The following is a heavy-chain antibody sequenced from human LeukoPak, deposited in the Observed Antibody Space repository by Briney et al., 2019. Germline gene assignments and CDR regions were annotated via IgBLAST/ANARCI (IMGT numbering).Heavy chain of an antibody. CDR3: ARIPAYYYDSSGNDY. CDR1: GFSLSTSGMC. V-gene: IGHV2-70*11. Sequence: SGPTLVSPTQTLTLTCTFSGFSLSTSGMCVSWIRQPPGKALEWLARIDWDDDKYYSTPLKTRLTISKDTSKNQVVLTMTNMDPADTATYYCARIPAYYYDSSGNDYWGQGTLVTVSS. D-gene: IGHD3-22*01. J-gene: IGHJ4*02. CDR2: IDWDDDK.